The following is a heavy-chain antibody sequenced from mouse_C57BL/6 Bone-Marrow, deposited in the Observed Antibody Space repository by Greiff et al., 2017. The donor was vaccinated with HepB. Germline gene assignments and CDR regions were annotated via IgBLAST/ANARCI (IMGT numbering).Heavy chain of an antibody. V-gene: IGHV5-4*01. J-gene: IGHJ2*01. CDR1: GFTFSSYA. CDR3: TRDHPRIFDY. Sequence: EVKLVESGGGLVKPGGSLKLSCAASGFTFSSYAMSWVRQTPEKRLEWVATISDGGSYTYYPDNVKGRFTISRDNAKNNLYLQMSHLKSEDTAMYYCTRDHPRIFDYWGQGTTLTVSS. CDR2: ISDGGSYT.